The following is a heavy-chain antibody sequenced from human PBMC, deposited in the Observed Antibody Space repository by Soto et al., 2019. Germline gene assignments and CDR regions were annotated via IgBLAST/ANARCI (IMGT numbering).Heavy chain of an antibody. J-gene: IGHJ4*02. CDR1: GFTFSSYG. CDR3: ARDRQDYGDYVGLLDY. CDR2: IWYDGSNK. D-gene: IGHD4-17*01. Sequence: QVQLVESGGGVVQPGRSLRLSCAASGFTFSSYGMHWVRQAPGKGLEWVAVIWYDGSNKYYADSVKGRFTISRDNSKNXLYLHMNSLRAEDTAVYYCARDRQDYGDYVGLLDYWGQGTLVTVSS. V-gene: IGHV3-33*01.